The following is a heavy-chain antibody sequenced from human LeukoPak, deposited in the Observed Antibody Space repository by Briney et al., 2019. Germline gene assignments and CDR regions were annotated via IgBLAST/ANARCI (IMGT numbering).Heavy chain of an antibody. V-gene: IGHV1-69*13. D-gene: IGHD2-2*01. CDR2: IIPIFGTP. Sequence: SVKVSCKASGGTFSTYAISWVRQAPGQGLEWMGGIIPIFGTPNYAQKFQGRVTITAAESTSTAYMELSNLRSEDTAVYYCARGVRKAAASFDYWGQGTLVTVSS. J-gene: IGHJ4*02. CDR3: ARGVRKAAASFDY. CDR1: GGTFSTYA.